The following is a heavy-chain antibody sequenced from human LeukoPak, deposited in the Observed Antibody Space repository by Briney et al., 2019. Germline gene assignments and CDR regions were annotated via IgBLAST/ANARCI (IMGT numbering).Heavy chain of an antibody. CDR3: ARYKYFDWLPTYMDV. D-gene: IGHD3-9*01. V-gene: IGHV1-18*01. J-gene: IGHJ6*02. Sequence: ASVKVSCKASGYTFTSYGISWVRQAPGQGLEWMGWISAYNGNTNYAQKLQGRVTTTTDTSTSTAYMELRSLRSDDTAVYYCARYKYFDWLPTYMDVWGQGTTVTVSS. CDR2: ISAYNGNT. CDR1: GYTFTSYG.